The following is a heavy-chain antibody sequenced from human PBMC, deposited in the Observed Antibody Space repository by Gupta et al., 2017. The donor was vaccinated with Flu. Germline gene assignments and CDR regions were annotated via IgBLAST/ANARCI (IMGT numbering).Heavy chain of an antibody. D-gene: IGHD6-19*01. V-gene: IGHV3-23*01. Sequence: SWVRQAPGKGLEWVSGLSGSGGSTFQADAVKGRFTISRDNSKKTVYLQMNSRRADDTAVYYWAGGYSTGGGGLYYKYGMDVWGQGTMVTV. J-gene: IGHJ6*02. CDR3: AGGYSTGGGGLYYKYGMDV. CDR2: LSGSGGST.